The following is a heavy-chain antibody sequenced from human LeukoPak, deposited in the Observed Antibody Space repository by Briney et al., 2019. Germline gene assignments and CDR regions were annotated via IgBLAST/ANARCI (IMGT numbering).Heavy chain of an antibody. CDR1: GYTLTELS. D-gene: IGHD2-2*01. CDR2: FDPEDGET. V-gene: IGHV1-24*01. J-gene: IGHJ4*02. CDR3: ATVYCSSTSCDY. Sequence: ASVKVSCKVSGYTLTELSMHWVRQAPGIGLEWMGGFDPEDGETIYAQKFQGRVTMTEDTSTDTAYMELSSLRSEDTAVYYCATVYCSSTSCDYWGQGTLVTVSS.